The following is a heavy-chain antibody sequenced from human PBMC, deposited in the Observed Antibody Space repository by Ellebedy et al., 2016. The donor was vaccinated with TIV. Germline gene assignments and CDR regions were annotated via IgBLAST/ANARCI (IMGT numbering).Heavy chain of an antibody. CDR3: ARGYGDYDFDS. D-gene: IGHD4-17*01. CDR1: GGSISSYY. CDR2: IYYSGSS. V-gene: IGHV4-59*01. Sequence: SETLSLXXTVSGGSISSYYWSWIRQPPGKGLEWIGYIYYSGSSNYNPSFKSRVTISLDTPKNQLSLKLTSVTAADTAVYYCARGYGDYDFDSWGQGTLVTVSS. J-gene: IGHJ4*02.